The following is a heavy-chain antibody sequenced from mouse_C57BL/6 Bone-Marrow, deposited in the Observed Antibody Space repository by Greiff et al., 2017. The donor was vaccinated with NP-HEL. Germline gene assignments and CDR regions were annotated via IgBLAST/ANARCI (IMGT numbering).Heavy chain of an antibody. Sequence: GGGLVQPKGSLKLSCAASGFSFNTYAMNWVRQAPGKGLEWVARIRSKSNNYATYYADSVKDRFTISRDDSESMLYLQMNNLKTEDTAMYYCVRPDGYYSAWFAYWGQGTLVTVSA. CDR1: GFSFNTYA. D-gene: IGHD2-3*01. CDR2: IRSKSNNYAT. J-gene: IGHJ3*01. CDR3: VRPDGYYSAWFAY. V-gene: IGHV10-1*01.